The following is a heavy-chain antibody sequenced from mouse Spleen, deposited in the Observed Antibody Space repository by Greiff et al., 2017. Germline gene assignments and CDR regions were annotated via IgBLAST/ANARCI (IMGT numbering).Heavy chain of an antibody. CDR1: GYTFTSYW. CDR3: TRNSPNWFDY. CDR2: IDPSDSYT. Sequence: QVQLQQPGAELVKPGASVKMSCKASGYTFTSYWMHWVKQRPGQGLEWIGVIDPSDSYTSYNQKFKGKATLTVDTSSSTAYMQLSSLTSEDSAVYYCTRNSPNWFDYWGQGTTLTVSS. V-gene: IGHV1S127*01. J-gene: IGHJ2*01. D-gene: IGHD4-1*02.